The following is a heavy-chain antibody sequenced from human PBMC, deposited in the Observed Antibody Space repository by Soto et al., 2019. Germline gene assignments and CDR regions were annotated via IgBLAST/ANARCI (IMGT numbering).Heavy chain of an antibody. CDR1: GGSFSGYY. Sequence: PSETLSLTCAVYGGSFSGYYWSWIRQPPGKGLEWIGEINHSGSTNYNPSLKSRVTISVDTSKNQFSLKLSSVTAADTAVYYCARADPPGYYDSSGQYDEWGQGTLVTVSS. CDR2: INHSGST. V-gene: IGHV4-34*01. J-gene: IGHJ4*02. CDR3: ARADPPGYYDSSGQYDE. D-gene: IGHD3-22*01.